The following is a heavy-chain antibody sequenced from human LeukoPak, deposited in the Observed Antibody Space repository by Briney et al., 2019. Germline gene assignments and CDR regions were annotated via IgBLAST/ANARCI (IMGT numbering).Heavy chain of an antibody. CDR2: IYHSGST. J-gene: IGHJ4*02. D-gene: IGHD3-16*02. CDR1: GYSISSGYY. V-gene: IGHV4-38-2*02. Sequence: SETLSLTCTVSGYSISSGYYWGWIRQPPGKGLEWIGSIYHSGSTYYNPSLKSRVTISVDTSKNQFSLKLSSVTAADTAVYYCARHRRRGMITFGGVIDYWGQGTLVTVSS. CDR3: ARHRRRGMITFGGVIDY.